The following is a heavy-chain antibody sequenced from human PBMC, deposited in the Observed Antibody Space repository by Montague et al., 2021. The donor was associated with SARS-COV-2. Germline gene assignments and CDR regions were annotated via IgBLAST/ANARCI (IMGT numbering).Heavy chain of an antibody. CDR1: GFTFSSYA. V-gene: IGHV3-30-3*01. D-gene: IGHD3-10*01. CDR2: ISYDGSNK. J-gene: IGHJ4*02. CDR3: ASNRFYYGSGSRVLDY. Sequence: SLRLSCAASGFTFSSYAMHWVRQAPGKGLEWVAVISYDGSNKYYADSVKGRFTISRDNSKNTLYLQMNSLRAEDTAVYYCASNRFYYGSGSRVLDYWGQGTLVTVSS.